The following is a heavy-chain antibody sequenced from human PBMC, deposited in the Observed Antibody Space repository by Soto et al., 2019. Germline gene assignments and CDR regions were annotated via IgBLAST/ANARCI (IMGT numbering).Heavy chain of an antibody. V-gene: IGHV3-33*01. D-gene: IGHD5-12*01. CDR1: GFTFRIYS. CDR3: ATDTGQAMATISRDYYFDC. CDR2: MWYDGTNK. Sequence: GGSLRLSCAASGFTFRIYSMHWVRQSPGKGLEWVAVMWYDGTNKYYGESVKGRFTISRDNSENTLYLQMNSLRVEDTAVYYCATDTGQAMATISRDYYFDCWGQGTLVTVSS. J-gene: IGHJ4*02.